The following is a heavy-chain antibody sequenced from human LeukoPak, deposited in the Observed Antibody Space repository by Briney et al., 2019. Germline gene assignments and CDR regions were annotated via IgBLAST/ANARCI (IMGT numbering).Heavy chain of an antibody. CDR1: GYSFTSYW. Sequence: GESLKISCKGSGYSFTSYWIGWVRQMPGKGLEWMGIIYPGDSDTRYSPSFQGQVTISADKSISTAYLQWSSLKASDTAMYYCARGRLKLYYYYYMDVRGKGTTVTVSS. CDR3: ARGRLKLYYYYYMDV. V-gene: IGHV5-51*01. D-gene: IGHD1-26*01. CDR2: IYPGDSDT. J-gene: IGHJ6*03.